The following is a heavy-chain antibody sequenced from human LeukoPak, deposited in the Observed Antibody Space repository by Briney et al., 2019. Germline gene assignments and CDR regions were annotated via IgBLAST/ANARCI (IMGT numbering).Heavy chain of an antibody. V-gene: IGHV1-24*01. CDR1: GYALTELS. J-gene: IGHJ4*02. CDR2: FDPEVGET. Sequence: ASVKVSCKVSGYALTELSMHWVRQAPGKGLEWMGGFDPEVGETIYAQKFQGRVTMTEDTSTDTAYMELSSLRSEDTAVYYCATVQQGAQILSDYYFDYWGQGTLVTVSS. D-gene: IGHD6-13*01. CDR3: ATVQQGAQILSDYYFDY.